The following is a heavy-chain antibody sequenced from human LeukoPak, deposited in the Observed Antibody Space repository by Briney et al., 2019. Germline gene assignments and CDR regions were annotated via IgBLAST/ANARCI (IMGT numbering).Heavy chain of an antibody. Sequence: ASVKVSCKASGGTFSSYAISWVRQAPGQGLEWMGGIIPIFGTANYAQKFQGRVTITTDESTSTAYMELSSLRSEDTAVYYCARGTAARPSYYYYYYMDVWGKGTTVTVSS. CDR2: IIPIFGTA. J-gene: IGHJ6*03. CDR1: GGTFSSYA. V-gene: IGHV1-69*05. CDR3: ARGTAARPSYYYYYYMDV. D-gene: IGHD6-6*01.